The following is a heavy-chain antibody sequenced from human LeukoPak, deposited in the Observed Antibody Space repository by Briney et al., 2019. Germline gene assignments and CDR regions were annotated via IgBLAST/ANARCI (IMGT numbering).Heavy chain of an antibody. CDR2: IYSGGST. CDR1: GLTVSSNY. J-gene: IGHJ3*02. V-gene: IGHV3-53*01. CDR3: AREGRPNAFDI. Sequence: GGSLRLSCAASGLTVSSNYMSWVRQAPRKGLEWVSVIYSGGSTYYADSVKGRFTISRDNSKNTLYLQMNSLRAEDTAVYYCAREGRPNAFDIWGQGTMVTVSS.